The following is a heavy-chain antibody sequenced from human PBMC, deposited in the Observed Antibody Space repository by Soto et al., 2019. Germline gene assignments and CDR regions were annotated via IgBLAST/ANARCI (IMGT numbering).Heavy chain of an antibody. Sequence: QVQLVQSGAEVKKPGASVKVSCKASGYTFTGYYMHWVRQAPGQGFEWMGWINPNSGGTNYAQKFQGRVTMTRDTSISTAYMELSRLRSDDTAVYYCASPAKPYYYDSSGYLNYWGQGTLVTVSS. V-gene: IGHV1-2*02. D-gene: IGHD3-22*01. CDR2: INPNSGGT. J-gene: IGHJ4*02. CDR3: ASPAKPYYYDSSGYLNY. CDR1: GYTFTGYY.